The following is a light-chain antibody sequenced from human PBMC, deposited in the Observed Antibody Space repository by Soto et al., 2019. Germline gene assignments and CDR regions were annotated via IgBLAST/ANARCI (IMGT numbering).Light chain of an antibody. CDR2: GAS. Sequence: EIVVTQSPATLSVSPGERAVLSCKASQSISSKLAWYQQKPGQAPRLLIYGASIRATGIPARFSGSGSGTDFTLTISSLQFEDFSVYYCQEYDKWFSISFGQGTRLEIK. J-gene: IGKJ5*01. CDR1: QSISSK. V-gene: IGKV3-15*01. CDR3: QEYDKWFSIS.